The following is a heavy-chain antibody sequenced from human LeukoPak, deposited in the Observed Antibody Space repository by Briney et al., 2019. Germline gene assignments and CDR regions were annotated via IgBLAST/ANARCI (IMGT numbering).Heavy chain of an antibody. CDR1: GFSFGPHA. CDR3: ARDRGGLIDTGTLIH. CDR2: IGGSDDST. Sequence: PGGSLRLSCAGSGFSFGPHAMSWVRQAPGKGLEWVSGIGGSDDSTHYADSVKGRFTISRDNSRQTQFLQMNSLRAEDTAVYYCARDRGGLIDTGTLIHWGLGTLVTVSS. J-gene: IGHJ4*02. D-gene: IGHD2-21*01. V-gene: IGHV3-23*01.